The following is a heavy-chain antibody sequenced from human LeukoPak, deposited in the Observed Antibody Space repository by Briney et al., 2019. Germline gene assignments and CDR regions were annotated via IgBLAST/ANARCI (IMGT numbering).Heavy chain of an antibody. D-gene: IGHD5-24*01. V-gene: IGHV3-30*18. J-gene: IGHJ4*02. Sequence: PGGSLRLSCAASGFTFSSYGMHWVRQAPGNGLEWVAVISYDGSNKYYADSVKGRFTISRDNSKNTLYLQMNSLRAEDTAVYYCAKSGGGMATIYFDYWGQGTLVTVSS. CDR3: AKSGGGMATIYFDY. CDR2: ISYDGSNK. CDR1: GFTFSSYG.